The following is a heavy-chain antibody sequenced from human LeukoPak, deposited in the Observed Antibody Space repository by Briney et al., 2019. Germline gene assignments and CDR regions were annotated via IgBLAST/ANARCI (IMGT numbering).Heavy chain of an antibody. CDR2: MSYNGQIT. J-gene: IGHJ4*02. CDR1: GFTFSSYG. Sequence: GGSLRLSCAASGFTFSSYGMHWVRQAPGKGLEWVAVMSYNGQITYYADSVKGRFTISRDNSKNTLYLQMNSLRAEDTAVYYCAKDAYPTLSGSYLDYWGQGTLVTVSS. D-gene: IGHD1-26*01. V-gene: IGHV3-30*18. CDR3: AKDAYPTLSGSYLDY.